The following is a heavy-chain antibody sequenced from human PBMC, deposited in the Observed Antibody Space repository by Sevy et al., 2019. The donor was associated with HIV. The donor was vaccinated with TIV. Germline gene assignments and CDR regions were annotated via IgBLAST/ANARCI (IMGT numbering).Heavy chain of an antibody. V-gene: IGHV3-74*01. CDR3: ARDRNFYDRSYDS. CDR1: GFTFSTYW. Sequence: GGSLRLSCAASGFTFSTYWMHWVRQAPGKGLVWVSRINRAGSSTDYADSVKGRFTISRDNTKNTLYLQMNSLRAEDTAVYSCARDRNFYDRSYDSWGQGTLVTVSS. J-gene: IGHJ4*02. CDR2: INRAGSST. D-gene: IGHD3-22*01.